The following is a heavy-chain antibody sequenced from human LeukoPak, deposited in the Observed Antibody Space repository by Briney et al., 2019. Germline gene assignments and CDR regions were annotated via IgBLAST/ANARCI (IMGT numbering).Heavy chain of an antibody. D-gene: IGHD5-12*01. CDR2: ISSSGSTI. J-gene: IGHJ6*03. V-gene: IGHV3-11*01. CDR3: AKHDPGYSGYEIYYYYYMDV. CDR1: GFTFSDYY. Sequence: GGSLRRSCAASGFTFSDYYMSWIRQAPGKGLEWVSYISSSGSTIYYADPVKGRFTISRDNSKNTLYLQMNSLRAEDTAVYYCAKHDPGYSGYEIYYYYYMDVWGKGTTVTVSS.